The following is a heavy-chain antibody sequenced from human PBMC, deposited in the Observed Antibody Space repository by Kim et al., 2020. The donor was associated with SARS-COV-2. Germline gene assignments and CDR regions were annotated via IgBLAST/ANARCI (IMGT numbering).Heavy chain of an antibody. Sequence: SETLSLTCTVSGGSISSGGYYWSWIRQHPGKGLEWIGYIYYSGSTYYNPSLKSRVTISVDTSKNQFSLKLSSVTAADTAVYYCARDRGSGHDYWGQGTLVTVSS. CDR2: IYYSGST. J-gene: IGHJ4*02. V-gene: IGHV4-31*03. CDR3: ARDRGSGHDY. D-gene: IGHD2-15*01. CDR1: GGSISSGGYY.